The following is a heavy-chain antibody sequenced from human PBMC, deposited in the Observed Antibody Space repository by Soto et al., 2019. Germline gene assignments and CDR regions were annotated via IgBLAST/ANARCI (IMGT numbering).Heavy chain of an antibody. J-gene: IGHJ5*02. CDR1: CGSFSGYY. V-gene: IGHV4-34*01. D-gene: IGHD6-13*01. Sequence: SETLSLTCAVYCGSFSGYYWSWIRQPPGKGLEWIGEINHSGSTNYNPSLKSRVTISVDTSKNQFSLKLSSVTAADTAVYYCARASTYSSSWYVARWFDPWGQGTLVTVSS. CDR3: ARASTYSSSWYVARWFDP. CDR2: INHSGST.